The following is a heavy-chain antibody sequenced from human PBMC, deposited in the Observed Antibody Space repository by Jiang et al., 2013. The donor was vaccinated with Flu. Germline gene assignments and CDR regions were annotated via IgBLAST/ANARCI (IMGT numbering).Heavy chain of an antibody. J-gene: IGHJ3*02. CDR2: IYPGDSDT. CDR3: ARPRAINYEVAFDI. V-gene: IGHV5-51*01. Sequence: LEWMGIIYPGDSDTRYSPSFQGQVTISADKSISTAYLQWSSLKASDTAMYYCARPRAINYEVAFDIWGQGTMVTVSS. D-gene: IGHD1-7*01.